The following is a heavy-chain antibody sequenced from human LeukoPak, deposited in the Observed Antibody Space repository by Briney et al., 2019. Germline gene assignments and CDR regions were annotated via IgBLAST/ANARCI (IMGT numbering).Heavy chain of an antibody. V-gene: IGHV3-7*01. CDR3: ARATWSGQNDY. Sequence: GGSLRLSCVASGFGFNTYWMSWVRQAPGKGLEWVANIRGDGSEIHYLDSVKGRFTISRDNAKNSLYLQMNSLRAEDTAAYYCARATWSGQNDYWGQGTLVTVSS. J-gene: IGHJ4*02. D-gene: IGHD3-3*01. CDR1: GFGFNTYW. CDR2: IRGDGSEI.